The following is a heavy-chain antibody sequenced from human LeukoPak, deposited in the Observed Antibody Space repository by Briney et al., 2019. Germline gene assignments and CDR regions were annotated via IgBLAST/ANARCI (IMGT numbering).Heavy chain of an antibody. CDR1: GYSFTSYW. D-gene: IGHD6-19*01. V-gene: IGHV5-10-1*01. CDR2: IDPSDSYT. J-gene: IGHJ4*02. CDR3: ARRAEDSSGWYVTAY. Sequence: RGESLKVSCKGSGYSFTSYWISWVRQMPGKGLEWMGRIDPSDSYTTYSPSFQGHVTISADKSISTAYLQWTSLKASDSAMYYCARRAEDSSGWYVTAYWGQGTLVTVSS.